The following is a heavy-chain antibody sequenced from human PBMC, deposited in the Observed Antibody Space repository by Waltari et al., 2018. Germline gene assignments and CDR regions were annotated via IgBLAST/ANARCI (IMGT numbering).Heavy chain of an antibody. V-gene: IGHV3-30*02. CDR2: IRYDGSNA. Sequence: QMQLVESGGGVAQPGGSLRLTCAASGFTFSSYGMHWVRQAPGKGLEGVAFIRYDGSNAYYADSVKGRFTISRDNSKNTLSLHMNSLRPEDTAVYYCVRDEPGDGLDYWGQGTLVTVSS. D-gene: IGHD7-27*01. J-gene: IGHJ4*02. CDR3: VRDEPGDGLDY. CDR1: GFTFSSYG.